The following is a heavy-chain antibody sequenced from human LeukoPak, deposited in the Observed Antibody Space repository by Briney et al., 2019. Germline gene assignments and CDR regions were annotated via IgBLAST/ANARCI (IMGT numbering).Heavy chain of an antibody. V-gene: IGHV4-59*01. CDR3: TRVVVHGHSDY. CDR1: GGSINSYY. D-gene: IGHD2-2*01. CDR2: IYYTGST. J-gene: IGHJ4*02. Sequence: PSETLSLTCTVSGGSINSYYWSWIRQPPGKGLDWIGYIYYTGSTKYNPSLNSRVTISVDTSKNQFSLELRSVTAADTAVYYCTRVVVHGHSDYWGQGTLVTVSS.